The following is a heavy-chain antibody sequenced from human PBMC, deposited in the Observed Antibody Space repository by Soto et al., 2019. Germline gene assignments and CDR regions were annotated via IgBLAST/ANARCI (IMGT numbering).Heavy chain of an antibody. CDR2: MNPRSCNT. J-gene: IGHJ4*02. D-gene: IGHD2-15*01. CDR1: GYPFTNYD. CDR3: ATYCGDGSCDVY. Sequence: VSVNVCCKASGYPFTNYDMKWLRQATGKGPEWMGWMNPRSCNTGYTQKFQGRITMTRDTSIGTAYMELSSLTSDDTAVYYGATYCGDGSCDVYWGEGTPVTGTS. V-gene: IGHV1-8*01.